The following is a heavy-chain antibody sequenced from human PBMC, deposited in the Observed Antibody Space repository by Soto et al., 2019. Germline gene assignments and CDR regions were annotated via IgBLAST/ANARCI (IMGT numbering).Heavy chain of an antibody. V-gene: IGHV3-23*01. D-gene: IGHD5-18*01. CDR3: AKTLQLWSVYYYYGMDV. CDR2: ISGSGGST. CDR1: GFTFSSYA. Sequence: GGSLRLSCAASGFTFSSYAMGWVRQAPGKGLEWVSAISGSGGSTYYADSVKGRFTISRDNSKNTLYLQMNSLRAEDTAVYYCAKTLQLWSVYYYYGMDVWGQGTTVTGSS. J-gene: IGHJ6*02.